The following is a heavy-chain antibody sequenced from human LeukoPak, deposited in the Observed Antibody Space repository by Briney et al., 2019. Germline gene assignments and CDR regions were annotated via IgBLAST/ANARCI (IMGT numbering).Heavy chain of an antibody. Sequence: PSGTLSLTCTVSGGSISSHYWSWIRQPPGKGLEWIGYIYYSGSTNYNPSLKSRVTISVDTSKNQFSLKLSSVTAADTAVYYCARDFGGWYPGLFDYWGQGTLVTVSS. CDR3: ARDFGGWYPGLFDY. CDR1: GGSISSHY. CDR2: IYYSGST. V-gene: IGHV4-59*11. J-gene: IGHJ4*02. D-gene: IGHD6-19*01.